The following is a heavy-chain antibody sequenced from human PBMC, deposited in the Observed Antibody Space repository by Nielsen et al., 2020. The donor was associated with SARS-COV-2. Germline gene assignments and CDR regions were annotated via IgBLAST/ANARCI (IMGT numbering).Heavy chain of an antibody. Sequence: SETLSLTCTVSGGSTSTYYWSWVRQAPGSGLEWIGWIYYSGTTNYSPSLKSRVTISVDTSKSQFFLKLSSVTAADTAVYYCANWGHAFDIWGQGTMVTVSS. J-gene: IGHJ3*02. V-gene: IGHV4-59*12. CDR1: GGSTSTYY. D-gene: IGHD3-16*01. CDR3: ANWGHAFDI. CDR2: IYYSGTT.